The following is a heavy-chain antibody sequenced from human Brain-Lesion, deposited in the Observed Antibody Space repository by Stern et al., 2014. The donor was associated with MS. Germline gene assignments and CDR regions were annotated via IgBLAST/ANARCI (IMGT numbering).Heavy chain of an antibody. V-gene: IGHV4-39*01. J-gene: IGHJ5*02. D-gene: IGHD2-15*01. CDR1: GGSVSSTSYA. CDR2: IYYSGHP. Sequence: VQLVESGPGLVKPSETLSLTCTVAGGSVSSTSYAWAWIPQPPGNGLEWIGAIYYSGHPYSVPSPKSRLTISLDTSKNQFSLELRLVTAADTAVYYCAGEEDIRYCSGGSCTGNWFDPWGQGTLVTVSS. CDR3: AGEEDIRYCSGGSCTGNWFDP.